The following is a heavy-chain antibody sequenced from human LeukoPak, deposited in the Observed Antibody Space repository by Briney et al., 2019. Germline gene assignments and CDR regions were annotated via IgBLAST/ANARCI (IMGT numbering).Heavy chain of an antibody. CDR1: GFTFSSYA. Sequence: PGGSLRLSCAASGFTFSSYAMHWVRQAPGKGLEWVAVISYDGSNKYYADSVKGRFTISRDNSKNTLYLQMNSLRAEDTAVYYCARGRGSSSWYPVSEYFQHWGQGTLVTVSS. D-gene: IGHD6-13*01. CDR2: ISYDGSNK. CDR3: ARGRGSSSWYPVSEYFQH. V-gene: IGHV3-30-3*01. J-gene: IGHJ1*01.